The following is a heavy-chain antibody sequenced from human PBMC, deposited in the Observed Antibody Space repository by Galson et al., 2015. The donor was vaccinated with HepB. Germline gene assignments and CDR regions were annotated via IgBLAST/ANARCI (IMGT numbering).Heavy chain of an antibody. J-gene: IGHJ3*02. CDR1: GYTFTSYG. CDR2: TRAYNGNR. CDR3: ARERVYYYDTSPYEAFDI. Sequence: SVQVSCKASGYTFTSYGISWGRQAPGQGLEGMGWTRAYNGNRNYAQKLQGRVTMTTDTSTSTAYMELRSLRSDDTAVYYCARERVYYYDTSPYEAFDIWGQGTMVTVSS. D-gene: IGHD3-22*01. V-gene: IGHV1-18*01.